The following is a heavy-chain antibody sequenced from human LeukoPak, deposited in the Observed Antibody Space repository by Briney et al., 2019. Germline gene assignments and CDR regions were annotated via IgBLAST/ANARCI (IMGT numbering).Heavy chain of an antibody. CDR3: ASVSRGFDP. Sequence: ASVKVSCKASGYTLTGYYMHWGPQAPGQRLEWMGWINPNSGGTNYAQTLQGRVTMTTDTSISTAYMELSRLRYDATAVYYCASVSRGFDPWGQGTLVTVSS. V-gene: IGHV1-2*02. D-gene: IGHD2/OR15-2a*01. CDR1: GYTLTGYY. J-gene: IGHJ5*02. CDR2: INPNSGGT.